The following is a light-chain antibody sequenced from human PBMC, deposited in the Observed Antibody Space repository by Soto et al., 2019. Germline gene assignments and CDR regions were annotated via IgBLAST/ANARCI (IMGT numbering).Light chain of an antibody. CDR2: GAS. CDR3: QQYNRWPLT. J-gene: IGKJ1*01. CDR1: QTVNNN. Sequence: EIVLTQSPGTLSLSPGERATLSCRASQTVNNNYVAWYQQKPGQAPRLLIYGASSRATGIPARFSGSGSATEFTLTISSLQSEDFAVYFCQQYNRWPLTFGQGTKVDIK. V-gene: IGKV3-15*01.